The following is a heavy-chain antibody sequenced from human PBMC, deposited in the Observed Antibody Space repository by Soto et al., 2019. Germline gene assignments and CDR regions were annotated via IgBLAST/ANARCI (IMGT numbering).Heavy chain of an antibody. V-gene: IGHV3-23*01. CDR3: ARSSGWPDYFDY. CDR1: GFTFSNYG. J-gene: IGHJ4*02. D-gene: IGHD6-19*01. Sequence: GGSLRLSCAASGFTFSNYGISWVRQAPGKGLEWVSVISGSGGGTYYADSVKGRFTISRDNSKNTLYLQMKGLRAEDTAVYFCARSSGWPDYFDYWGQGTLVTVSS. CDR2: ISGSGGGT.